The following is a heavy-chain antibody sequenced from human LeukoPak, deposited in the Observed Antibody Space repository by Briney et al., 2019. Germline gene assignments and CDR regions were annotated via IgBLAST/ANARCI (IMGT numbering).Heavy chain of an antibody. CDR3: ARVDRVLRYFDWLVSAFDI. J-gene: IGHJ3*02. D-gene: IGHD3-9*01. CDR2: IYYSGST. V-gene: IGHV4-39*07. CDR1: GGSISSSSYS. Sequence: PSETLSLTCTVSGGSISSSSYSWGWIRQPPGKGLEWIGSIYYSGSTYYNPSLKSRVTISVDTSKNQFSLKLSSVTAADTAVYYCARVDRVLRYFDWLVSAFDIWGQGTMVTVSS.